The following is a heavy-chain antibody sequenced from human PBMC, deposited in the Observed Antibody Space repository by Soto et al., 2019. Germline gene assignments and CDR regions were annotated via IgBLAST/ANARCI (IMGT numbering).Heavy chain of an antibody. J-gene: IGHJ4*02. D-gene: IGHD3-22*01. CDR3: ARGPPIIYYEGSGYYYYDY. Sequence: SDRRGVEWGNIGGFYWRRISQNKRKGLEWIGEINHSGGTNYNPSLKSRVTISVDTSKNQFSLNLNSVTAADTAVYYCARGPPIIYYEGSGYYYYDYWGLGTLVTVSS. CDR1: WGNIGGFY. CDR2: INHSGGT. V-gene: IGHV4-34*01.